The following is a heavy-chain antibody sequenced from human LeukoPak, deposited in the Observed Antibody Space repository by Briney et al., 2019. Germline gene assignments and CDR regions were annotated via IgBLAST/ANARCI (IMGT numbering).Heavy chain of an antibody. Sequence: GGSLRLSCAASGFTFSSYAMHWVRQAPGKGLEWVSVIYSGGSTYYADSVKGRFTISRDNSKNTLYLQMNSLRAEDTAVYYCARGILLSFGYAFDIWGQGTMVTVSS. CDR2: IYSGGST. J-gene: IGHJ3*02. CDR1: GFTFSSYA. V-gene: IGHV3-53*01. CDR3: ARGILLSFGYAFDI. D-gene: IGHD5-18*01.